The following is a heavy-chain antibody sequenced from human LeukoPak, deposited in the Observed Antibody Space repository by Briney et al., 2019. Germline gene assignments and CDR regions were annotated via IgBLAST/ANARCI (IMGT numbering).Heavy chain of an antibody. CDR1: GYTFTNYA. CDR3: ARVIVVVPAAKVWFDP. D-gene: IGHD2-2*01. Sequence: GASVKVSCKASGYTFTNYAMHWVRQAPGQRLEWMGWINAGNGNTKYSQKFQGRVTITRDTSASTAYMELSSLRSDDTAVYYCARVIVVVPAAKVWFDPWGQGTLVTVSS. CDR2: INAGNGNT. J-gene: IGHJ5*02. V-gene: IGHV1-3*01.